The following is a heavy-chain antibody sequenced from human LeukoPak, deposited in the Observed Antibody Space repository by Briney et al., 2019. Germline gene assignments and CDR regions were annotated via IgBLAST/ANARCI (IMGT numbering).Heavy chain of an antibody. J-gene: IGHJ3*02. D-gene: IGHD3-3*01. V-gene: IGHV4-30-4*01. CDR3: ARADYDFWSGSEGAFDI. Sequence: SETRSLTGTVSGGSISSGDYYWSWIRQPPGKGLEWIGYIYYSGSTYYNPSLKSRVTISVDTSKNQFSLKLSSVTAADTAVYYCARADYDFWSGSEGAFDIWGQGTMVTVSS. CDR2: IYYSGST. CDR1: GGSISSGDYY.